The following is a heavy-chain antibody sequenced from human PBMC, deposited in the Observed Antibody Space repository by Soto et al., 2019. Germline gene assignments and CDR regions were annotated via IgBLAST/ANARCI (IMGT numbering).Heavy chain of an antibody. CDR3: ARWPTVSRPTYGMDV. CDR2: IIPMFNIT. CDR1: GGTFISYV. J-gene: IGHJ6*02. D-gene: IGHD2-2*01. V-gene: IGHV1-69*01. Sequence: QVLLVQSGAEVKNPVSSVKVSCKASGGTFISYVYNWVRQAPGQGLEWMGGIIPMFNITNYAQKFQGRITITAEESTTTVYMELRSLRSEDTAVYYCARWPTVSRPTYGMDVWGQGTTVTVPS.